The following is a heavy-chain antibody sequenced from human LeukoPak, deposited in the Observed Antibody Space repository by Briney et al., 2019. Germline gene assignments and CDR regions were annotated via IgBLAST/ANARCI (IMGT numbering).Heavy chain of an antibody. J-gene: IGHJ4*02. D-gene: IGHD6-13*01. CDR3: AVGGLAAAGCLDY. CDR2: ISYGGSNK. Sequence: GRSLRLSCAASGFTFSSYAMHWVRQAPGKGLEWVAVISYGGSNKYYADSVKGRFTISRDNAKNSLYLQMNSLRAEDTAVYYCAVGGLAAAGCLDYWGQGTLVTVSS. V-gene: IGHV3-30-3*01. CDR1: GFTFSSYA.